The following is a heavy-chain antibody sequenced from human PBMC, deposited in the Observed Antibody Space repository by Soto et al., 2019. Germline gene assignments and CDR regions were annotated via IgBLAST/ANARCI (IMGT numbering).Heavy chain of an antibody. J-gene: IGHJ6*02. D-gene: IGHD2-2*01. Sequence: QVQLVQSGAEVKKPGSSVKVSCKASGGTFSSYAISWVRQAPGQGLEWMGGIIPIFGTANYAQKFQGRVTITADESTCTAYMELSSLRSEDTAVYYCAKQDCSSTSCYRYYYYYGMDVWGQGTTVTVSS. CDR1: GGTFSSYA. CDR2: IIPIFGTA. V-gene: IGHV1-69*01. CDR3: AKQDCSSTSCYRYYYYYGMDV.